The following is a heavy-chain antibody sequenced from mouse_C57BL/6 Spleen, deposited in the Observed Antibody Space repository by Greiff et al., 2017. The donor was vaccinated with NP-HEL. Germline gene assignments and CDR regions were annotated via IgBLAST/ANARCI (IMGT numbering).Heavy chain of an antibody. CDR2: IDPSDSYT. CDR1: GYTFTSYW. V-gene: IGHV1-59*01. D-gene: IGHD2-3*01. CDR3: ARVYDYVDY. J-gene: IGHJ2*01. Sequence: VQLQQPGAELVRPGTSVKLSCKASGYTFTSYWMHWVKQRPGQGLEWIGVIDPSDSYTNYNQKFKGKATLTVDTSSSTAYMQLSSLTSEDSAVYYCARVYDYVDYWGQGTTLTVSS.